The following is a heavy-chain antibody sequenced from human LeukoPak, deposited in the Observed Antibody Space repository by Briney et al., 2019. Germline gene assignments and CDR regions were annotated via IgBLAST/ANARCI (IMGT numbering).Heavy chain of an antibody. D-gene: IGHD6-19*01. CDR3: ARTKSGWYYSDY. V-gene: IGHV4-59*08. CDR2: IYYSGST. Sequence: SETLSLTCTVSGGSISSYYWSWIRQPPGKGLEWIGYIYYSGSTNYNPSLKSRVTISVDTSKNQFSLNLSSVTAADTAVYYCARTKSGWYYSDYWGQGTLVSVSS. J-gene: IGHJ4*02. CDR1: GGSISSYY.